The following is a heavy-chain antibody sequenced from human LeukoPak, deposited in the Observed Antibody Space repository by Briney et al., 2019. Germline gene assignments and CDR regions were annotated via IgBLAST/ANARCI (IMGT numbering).Heavy chain of an antibody. CDR1: GGTFISYA. CDR2: IIPIFGTA. V-gene: IGHV1-69*06. D-gene: IGHD3-3*01. Sequence: ASVKVSCKASGGTFISYAISWVRQAPGQGLEWRGGIIPIFGTANYAQKFQGRVTITADKSTSTAYMELSSLRSEDTAVYYCARAPLVPLSWSGYYYYYMDVWGKGTTVTVSS. CDR3: ARAPLVPLSWSGYYYYYMDV. J-gene: IGHJ6*03.